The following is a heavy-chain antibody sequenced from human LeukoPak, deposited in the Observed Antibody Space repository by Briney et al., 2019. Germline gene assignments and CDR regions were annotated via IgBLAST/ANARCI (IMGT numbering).Heavy chain of an antibody. Sequence: SETLSLTCTVSGGSISSGGYYWSWIRQPPGKGLEWIGYIYHSGSTYYNPSLKSRVTISVDKSKNQFSLKLSSVTAADTAVYYCARSSVSSGYDRYYFDYWGQGTLVTVSS. CDR2: IYHSGST. D-gene: IGHD3-22*01. J-gene: IGHJ4*02. V-gene: IGHV4-30-2*01. CDR1: GGSISSGGYY. CDR3: ARSSVSSGYDRYYFDY.